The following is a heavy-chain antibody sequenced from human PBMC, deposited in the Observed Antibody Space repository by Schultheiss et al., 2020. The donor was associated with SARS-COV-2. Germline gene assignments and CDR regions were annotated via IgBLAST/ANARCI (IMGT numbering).Heavy chain of an antibody. CDR1: GFSFSYYG. V-gene: IGHV3-33*03. D-gene: IGHD6-19*01. CDR2: IWYDGSNK. CDR3: AKDLLGVAVAGSPDC. Sequence: GGSLRLSCSTSGFSFSYYGMHWVRQAPGKGLEWVAVIWYDGSNKYYADSVKGRFTISRDNAKNSLYLQMSGLRAEDTALYYCAKDLLGVAVAGSPDCWGQGTLVTVSS. J-gene: IGHJ4*02.